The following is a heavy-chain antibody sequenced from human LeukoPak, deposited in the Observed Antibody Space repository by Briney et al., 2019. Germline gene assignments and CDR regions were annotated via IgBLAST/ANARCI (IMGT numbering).Heavy chain of an antibody. CDR1: GGSISSSSYY. Sequence: SETLSLTCTVSGGSISSSSYYWGRIRQPRGKGLEWIGSIYYSGSTYYNPSRKSRFTISVETTKNKFSRKLSSVTAADTAVYYCARRPIVGATEYNWFDPWGQGTLVTVSS. CDR2: IYYSGST. J-gene: IGHJ5*02. D-gene: IGHD1-26*01. V-gene: IGHV4-39*01. CDR3: ARRPIVGATEYNWFDP.